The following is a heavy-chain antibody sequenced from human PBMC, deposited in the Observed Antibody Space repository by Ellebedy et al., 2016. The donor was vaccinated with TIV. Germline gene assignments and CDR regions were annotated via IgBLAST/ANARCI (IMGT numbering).Heavy chain of an antibody. CDR3: ARNSDVVLIPSAYASSFDI. CDR2: IIPMFGVT. V-gene: IGHV1-69*13. J-gene: IGHJ3*02. D-gene: IGHD2-21*01. Sequence: SVKVSCKASGGTFGNHPLSWVRQAPGQGLEWVGRIIPMFGVTDTAQMLQGRLTITADESTSTAHMELSSLRPEDTAVYYCARNSDVVLIPSAYASSFDIWGQGTMVTFSS. CDR1: GGTFGNHP.